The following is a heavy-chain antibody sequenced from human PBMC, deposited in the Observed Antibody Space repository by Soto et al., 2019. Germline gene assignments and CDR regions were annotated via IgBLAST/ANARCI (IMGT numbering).Heavy chain of an antibody. Sequence: QVQLIQFGAEVKKPGASVKVSCRASGYTFTKFHIHWVRQAPGQGLEWMGMIDPSGGVTRDDQRVQGRITMTSDTSTSSVYMELRGLTSEDTAVYYCGRDVIGHDNYETTGYYFDHWGPGTLVTVSS. D-gene: IGHD3-16*01. CDR2: IDPSGGVT. CDR3: GRDVIGHDNYETTGYYFDH. CDR1: GYTFTKFH. V-gene: IGHV1-46*01. J-gene: IGHJ4*02.